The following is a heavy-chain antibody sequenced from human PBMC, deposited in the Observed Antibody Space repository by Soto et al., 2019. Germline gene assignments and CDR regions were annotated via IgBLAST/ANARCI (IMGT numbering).Heavy chain of an antibody. J-gene: IGHJ6*03. Sequence: TSETLSLTCTVSGGSISSYYWSWIRQPPGKGLEWIGYIYYSGSTNYNPSLKSRVTISVDTSKNQFSLKLSSVTAADTAVYYCARENGYSYGSYYYYYYMDVWGKGTTVTVSS. CDR2: IYYSGST. CDR3: ARENGYSYGSYYYYYYMDV. V-gene: IGHV4-59*01. D-gene: IGHD5-18*01. CDR1: GGSISSYY.